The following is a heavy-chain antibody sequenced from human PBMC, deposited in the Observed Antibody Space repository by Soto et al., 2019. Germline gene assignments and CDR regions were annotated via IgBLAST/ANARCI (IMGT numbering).Heavy chain of an antibody. CDR2: ISGNSDNT. V-gene: IGHV3-23*01. CDR1: GFTFSNYA. J-gene: IGHJ4*02. CDR3: SKGSAISGWLAHDY. Sequence: GRSLRPSCAASGFTFSNYAMSWVRQAPGKGLEWVSDISGNSDNTHYADCVKGRFTISRDNSKNTIYLQMNSVRAEDTAVYYCSKGSAISGWLAHDYWGQGTLVTVSS. D-gene: IGHD3-10*01.